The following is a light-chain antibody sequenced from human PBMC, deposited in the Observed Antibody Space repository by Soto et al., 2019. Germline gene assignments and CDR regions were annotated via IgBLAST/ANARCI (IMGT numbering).Light chain of an antibody. CDR2: RAS. CDR3: QQYSSYWT. Sequence: DIQMTQSPSTLSASVGDRVTITCRASQSISSWLAWYQQQPGKAPKLLIYRASSLESGVPSRFSGSGSGTEFTLTISSLQPEDFATYFCQQYSSYWTFGQGTKVEIK. CDR1: QSISSW. J-gene: IGKJ1*01. V-gene: IGKV1-5*03.